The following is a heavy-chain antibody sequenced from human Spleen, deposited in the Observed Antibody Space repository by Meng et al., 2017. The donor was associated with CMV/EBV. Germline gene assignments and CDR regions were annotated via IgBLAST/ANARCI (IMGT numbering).Heavy chain of an antibody. Sequence: ETLSLTCAASGFTFSSYAMSWVRQAPGKGLEWVSAISGSGGSTYYADSVKGRFTISRDNSKNTLYLQMNSLRAEDTAVYYCAKVGRDGYNYLGYWGQGTLVTVSS. V-gene: IGHV3-23*01. CDR3: AKVGRDGYNYLGY. CDR1: GFTFSSYA. D-gene: IGHD5-24*01. CDR2: ISGSGGST. J-gene: IGHJ4*02.